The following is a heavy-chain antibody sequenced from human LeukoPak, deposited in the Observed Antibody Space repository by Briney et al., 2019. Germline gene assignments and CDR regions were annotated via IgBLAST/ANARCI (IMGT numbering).Heavy chain of an antibody. CDR1: GGSVSSGSYY. V-gene: IGHV4-61*01. CDR3: ATRTVLRYFDWLSPRGFDY. CDR2: IYYSGST. Sequence: SETLSLTCTVSGGSVSSGSYYWSWIRQPPGKGLEWIGYIYYSGSTNYNASLKSRVTISVDTSKNQFSLKLSSVTAADTAVYYCATRTVLRYFDWLSPRGFDYWGQGTLVTVSS. D-gene: IGHD3-9*01. J-gene: IGHJ4*02.